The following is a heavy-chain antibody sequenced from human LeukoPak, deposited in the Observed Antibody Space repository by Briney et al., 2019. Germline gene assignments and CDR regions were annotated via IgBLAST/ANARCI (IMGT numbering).Heavy chain of an antibody. CDR1: GYTLTSYG. V-gene: IGHV1-18*01. D-gene: IGHD3-22*01. CDR3: ARGLRYDSSGSLDY. CDR2: ISAYNGNT. Sequence: ASVTVSCKASGYTLTSYGINWVRQAPGQGLEWMGWISAYNGNTNYAQKLQGRVTMTTDTSTNTAYMDLRSLRSDDTAVYYCARGLRYDSSGSLDYWGQGTLVTVSS. J-gene: IGHJ4*02.